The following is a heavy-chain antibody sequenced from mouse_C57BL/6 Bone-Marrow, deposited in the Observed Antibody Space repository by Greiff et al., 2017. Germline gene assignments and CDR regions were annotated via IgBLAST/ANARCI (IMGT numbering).Heavy chain of an antibody. CDR1: GYAFSSSW. D-gene: IGHD2-5*01. CDR3: APDSNWFAY. Sequence: VQLQQSGPELVKPGASVKISCKASGYAFSSSWMNWVKQRPGKGLEWIGRIYPGDGDTNYNGKFKGKATLTADKSSSTAYMQLSSLTSEDSAVYFCAPDSNWFAYWGQGTLVTVSA. V-gene: IGHV1-82*01. J-gene: IGHJ3*01. CDR2: IYPGDGDT.